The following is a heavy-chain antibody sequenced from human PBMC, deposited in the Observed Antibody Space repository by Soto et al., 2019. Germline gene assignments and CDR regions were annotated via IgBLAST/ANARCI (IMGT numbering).Heavy chain of an antibody. CDR3: ARVFLGGYCSSTSCYLFDY. D-gene: IGHD2-2*01. J-gene: IGHJ4*02. V-gene: IGHV4-31*03. Sequence: PSETLSLTCTVSGGSISSGGYYWSWIRQHPGKGLEWIGYIYYSGSTYYNPSLKSRVTISVDTSKNQFSLKLRSVTAADTAVYYCARVFLGGYCSSTSCYLFDYWGQGTLVTVSS. CDR1: GGSISSGGYY. CDR2: IYYSGST.